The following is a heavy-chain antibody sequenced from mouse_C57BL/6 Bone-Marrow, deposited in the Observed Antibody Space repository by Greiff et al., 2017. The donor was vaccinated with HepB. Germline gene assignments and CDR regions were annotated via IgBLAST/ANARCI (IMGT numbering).Heavy chain of an antibody. J-gene: IGHJ2*01. CDR2: IRNKANGYTT. V-gene: IGHV7-3*01. CDR1: GFTFTDYY. D-gene: IGHD1-1*01. CDR3: ARCLFTTGNFDY. Sequence: EVKLMESGGGLVQPGGSLSLSCAASGFTFTDYYMRWVRQPPGKALEWLGFIRNKANGYTTEYSASVKGRFTISRDNSQSILYLQMNALRAEDSATYYGARCLFTTGNFDYWGQGTTLTVSS.